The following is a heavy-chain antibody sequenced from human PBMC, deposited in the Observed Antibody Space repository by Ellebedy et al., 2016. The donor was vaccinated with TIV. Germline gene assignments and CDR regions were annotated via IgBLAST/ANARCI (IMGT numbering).Heavy chain of an antibody. CDR3: ARDLDCSYTTCPYWYFDL. D-gene: IGHD2-2*01. Sequence: GESLKISCAVSGFAVSSNYMSWVRQAPGKGLEWVSIIYSGGSTYYADSVKGRFTISRDTSKDTLYLQMNSLRAEDTAVYYCARDLDCSYTTCPYWYFDLWGRGTLVTVSS. CDR1: GFAVSSNY. CDR2: IYSGGST. V-gene: IGHV3-66*01. J-gene: IGHJ2*01.